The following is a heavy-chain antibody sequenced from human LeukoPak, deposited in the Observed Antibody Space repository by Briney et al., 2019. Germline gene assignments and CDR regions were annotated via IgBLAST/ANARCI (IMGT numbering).Heavy chain of an antibody. CDR3: VKISSVTGGDC. Sequence: PGGSLRLSCSASGFTFSAYAMYWVRQAPGKGLEYVSGISNDGSRSFYADSVKGRFTISRDNSKNTLYLQMSSLRAEDAALYYCVKISSVTGGDCWGQGIRLTVSS. CDR1: GFTFSAYA. D-gene: IGHD1-1*01. J-gene: IGHJ4*02. CDR2: ISNDGSRS. V-gene: IGHV3-64D*09.